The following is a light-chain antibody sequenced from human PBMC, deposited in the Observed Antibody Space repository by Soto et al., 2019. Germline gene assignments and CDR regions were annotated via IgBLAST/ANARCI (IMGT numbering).Light chain of an antibody. CDR1: QSVSSSY. CDR3: PVYGSILKP. Sequence: TLSLSPRERASPSFMASQSVSSSYLAWYQQKPGQAPRLLIYGASSRATGIPDRFSGSGSGTDFTLTISILEPEDFAVYYCPVYGSILKPFG. J-gene: IGKJ2*01. V-gene: IGKV3-20*01. CDR2: GAS.